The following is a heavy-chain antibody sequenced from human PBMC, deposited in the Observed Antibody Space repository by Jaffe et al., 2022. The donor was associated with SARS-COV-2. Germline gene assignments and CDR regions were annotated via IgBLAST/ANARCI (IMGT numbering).Heavy chain of an antibody. V-gene: IGHV3-23*01. CDR2: ISGSGGST. CDR1: GFTFSSYA. Sequence: EVQLLESGGGLVQPGGSLRLSCAASGFTFSSYAMSWVRQAPGKGLEWVSAISGSGGSTYYADSVKGRFTISRDNSKNTLYLQMNSLRAEDTAVYYCAKTDCSSTSCYVMDYYYGMDVWGQGTTVTVSS. D-gene: IGHD2-2*01. CDR3: AKTDCSSTSCYVMDYYYGMDV. J-gene: IGHJ6*02.